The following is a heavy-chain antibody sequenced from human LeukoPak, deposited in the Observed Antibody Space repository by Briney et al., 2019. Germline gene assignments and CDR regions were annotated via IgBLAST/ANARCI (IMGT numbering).Heavy chain of an antibody. V-gene: IGHV3-48*02. CDR2: ISSTGSAI. CDR1: GFTFSSHS. D-gene: IGHD1-14*01. Sequence: GGSLRLSCAASGFTFSSHSMKWVRQAPGKGLEWVSYISSTGSAIYYADSVKGRFTVSRDNAKDSLYLQMNSLRDEDTAVYYCARVRGNPYYFDHWGQGTLVTVSS. CDR3: ARVRGNPYYFDH. J-gene: IGHJ4*02.